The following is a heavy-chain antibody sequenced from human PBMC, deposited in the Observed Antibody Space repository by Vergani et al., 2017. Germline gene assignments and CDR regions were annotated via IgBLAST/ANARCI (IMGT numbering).Heavy chain of an antibody. V-gene: IGHV3-23*01. CDR1: GFNFSSYA. J-gene: IGHJ4*02. CDR3: AKDGDIVVVVAATHFDY. Sequence: EVQLLESGGGLVQPGGSLRLSCAASGFNFSSYAMSWVRQAPGKGLEWVSAISGSGGSTYYADSVKGRFTISRDNSKNTLYLQMNSLRAEDTAVYYCAKDGDIVVVVAATHFDYWGQGTLVTVSS. CDR2: ISGSGGST. D-gene: IGHD2-15*01.